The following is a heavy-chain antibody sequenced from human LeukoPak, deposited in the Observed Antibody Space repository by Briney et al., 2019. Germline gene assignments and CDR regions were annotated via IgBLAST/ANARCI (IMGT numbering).Heavy chain of an antibody. D-gene: IGHD4/OR15-4a*01. Sequence: PSETLSLTCTVSGGSISSSSYYWGWIRQSPGKGLEWIGCFYYSGSTYYNPSLKSRVTISVDTSKNQFSLRLSSVTAADTALYYCARHAAFADYQSHLTHFDYWGQGTLVTVSS. CDR1: GGSISSSSYY. CDR3: ARHAAFADYQSHLTHFDY. J-gene: IGHJ4*02. V-gene: IGHV4-39*01. CDR2: FYYSGST.